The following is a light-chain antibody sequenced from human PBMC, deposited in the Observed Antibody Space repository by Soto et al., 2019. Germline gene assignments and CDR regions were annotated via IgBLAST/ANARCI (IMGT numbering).Light chain of an antibody. Sequence: QPVLTQSSSASASLGSSVKLTCTLSSGHSSYIIAWHQQQPGKAPRYLMKLEGSGNYNKGSGVPDRFSGSSSGADRYLTISNLQSEDEAEYYCETWDNNSRVFGGGTKLPVL. J-gene: IGLJ3*02. CDR1: SGHSSYI. CDR3: ETWDNNSRV. V-gene: IGLV4-60*03. CDR2: LEGSGNY.